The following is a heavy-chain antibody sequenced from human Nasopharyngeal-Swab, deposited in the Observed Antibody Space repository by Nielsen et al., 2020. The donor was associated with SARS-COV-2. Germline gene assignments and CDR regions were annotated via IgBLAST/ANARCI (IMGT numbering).Heavy chain of an antibody. Sequence: GSVKASCKACGYNFTFYGFTWVRQAPGQGLEWMGWISTYSGKTKNAQKLHDRVTLTTDTSSNTAYMELSSLKSDDAAVYYCARASFDYWGQGTLVTVSS. V-gene: IGHV1-18*01. J-gene: IGHJ4*02. CDR3: ARASFDY. CDR1: GYNFTFYG. CDR2: ISTYSGKT.